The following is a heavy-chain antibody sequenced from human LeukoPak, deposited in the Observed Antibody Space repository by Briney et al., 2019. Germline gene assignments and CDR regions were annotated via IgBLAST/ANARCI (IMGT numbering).Heavy chain of an antibody. CDR1: EFTFSNNA. CDR3: ARDGAARLLRYYYYMDV. D-gene: IGHD6-6*01. J-gene: IGHJ6*03. CDR2: ISYDGSNQ. V-gene: IGHV3-30*04. Sequence: GRSLRLSCAATEFTFSNNAMHWVRQAPGKGLEWVAVISYDGSNQRYADSVKGRFTISRDNSENTQFLQMNSLRPEDAAVYYCARDGAARLLRYYYYMDVWGKGTTVTVSS.